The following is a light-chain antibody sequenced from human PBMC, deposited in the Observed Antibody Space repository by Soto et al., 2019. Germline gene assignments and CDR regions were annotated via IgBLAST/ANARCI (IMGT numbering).Light chain of an antibody. CDR3: GTWDASLSAGV. CDR1: SSNIETNP. V-gene: IGLV1-51*01. J-gene: IGLJ2*01. CDR2: NDD. Sequence: QSVLTQPPSVSAAPGQTVTISCSGSSSNIETNPVSWYRHLPGTVPKLLIHNDDKRPSGIPDRFSGSKSGTSATLGITGLQTGDEADYYRGTWDASLSAGVFGGGTKLTVL.